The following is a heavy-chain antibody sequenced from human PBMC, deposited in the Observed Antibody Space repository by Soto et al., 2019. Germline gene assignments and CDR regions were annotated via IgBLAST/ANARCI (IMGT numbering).Heavy chain of an antibody. CDR2: IGLGSSTK. Sequence: PGGALRHSFGGSGFILRKFGMDWVRPAPGEGAGGVSYIGLGSSTKYYADSVEGRFTISRDNAKNSLYLQMNSLRAEDTAVYYCARDQLYYNDISGRPLNAFDVWGQGTMVTVSS. V-gene: IGHV3-48*01. CDR3: ARDQLYYNDISGRPLNAFDV. D-gene: IGHD3-22*01. CDR1: GFILRKFG. J-gene: IGHJ3*01.